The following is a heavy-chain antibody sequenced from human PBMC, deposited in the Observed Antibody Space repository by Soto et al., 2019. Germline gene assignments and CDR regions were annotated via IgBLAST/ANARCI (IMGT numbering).Heavy chain of an antibody. CDR2: ISGSGGST. CDR3: AKSNVLLWFGEVFFFDY. D-gene: IGHD3-10*01. V-gene: IGHV3-23*01. Sequence: EVQLLESGGGLVQPGGSLRLSCAASGFTFSSYAMSWVRQAPGKGLEWVSAISGSGGSTYYADSVKGRFTISRDNSKNTLYLQMNSLRAEDTAVYYCAKSNVLLWFGEVFFFDYWGQGTLVTVSS. CDR1: GFTFSSYA. J-gene: IGHJ4*02.